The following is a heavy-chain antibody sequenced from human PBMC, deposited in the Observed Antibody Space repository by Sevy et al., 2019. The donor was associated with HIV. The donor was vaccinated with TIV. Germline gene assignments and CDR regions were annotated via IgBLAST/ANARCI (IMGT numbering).Heavy chain of an antibody. CDR1: GFTFSSYG. CDR2: IWYDGSNK. D-gene: IGHD2-21*01. V-gene: IGHV3-33*01. Sequence: GGSLRLSCAASGFTFSSYGMHWVRQAPGKGLEWVAVIWYDGSNKYYADSVKGRLTISRDNSKNMQYLQMNSLRAEDTAVYFCARERSLLDAFNIWGQGTVVTVSS. J-gene: IGHJ3*02. CDR3: ARERSLLDAFNI.